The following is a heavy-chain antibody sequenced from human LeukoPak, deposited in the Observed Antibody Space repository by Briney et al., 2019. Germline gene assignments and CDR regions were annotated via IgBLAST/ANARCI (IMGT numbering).Heavy chain of an antibody. Sequence: ASVKVSCKASGYTFTSYYMHWVRQAPGQGLEWMGIINPSGGSTTFAQKFQGRVTMTRDASTSTVYLELSSLRSEDTAVYYYARSRSSGWHDFWGQGTLVIVSS. CDR3: ARSRSSGWHDF. V-gene: IGHV1-46*01. D-gene: IGHD6-19*01. CDR2: INPSGGST. J-gene: IGHJ4*02. CDR1: GYTFTSYY.